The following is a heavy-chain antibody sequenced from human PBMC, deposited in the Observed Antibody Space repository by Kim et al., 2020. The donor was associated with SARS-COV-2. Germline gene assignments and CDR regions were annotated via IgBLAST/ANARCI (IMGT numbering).Heavy chain of an antibody. CDR2: IIPILGIA. D-gene: IGHD3-10*01. V-gene: IGHV1-69*04. Sequence: SVKVSCKASGGTFSSYAISWVRQAPGQGLEWMGRIIPILGIANYAQKFQGRVTITADKSTRTAYMELSSLRSEDTAVYYCARDPVAMVRGVSFDYWGQGTLVTVSS. J-gene: IGHJ4*02. CDR3: ARDPVAMVRGVSFDY. CDR1: GGTFSSYA.